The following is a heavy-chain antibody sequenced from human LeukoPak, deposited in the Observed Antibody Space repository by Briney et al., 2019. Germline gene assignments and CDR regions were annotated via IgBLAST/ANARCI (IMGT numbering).Heavy chain of an antibody. J-gene: IGHJ5*02. CDR2: INHSGST. CDR1: GGSFSGYY. V-gene: IGHV4-34*01. D-gene: IGHD3-10*01. CDR3: ATRYGSGSQNWFDP. Sequence: KPSETLSLTCAVYGGSFSGYYWSWIRQPPGKGLEWIGEINHSGSTNYNPSLKSRVTISVDTSKNQFSLKLSSVTAADTAVYYCATRYGSGSQNWFDPWGQGTLVTVSS.